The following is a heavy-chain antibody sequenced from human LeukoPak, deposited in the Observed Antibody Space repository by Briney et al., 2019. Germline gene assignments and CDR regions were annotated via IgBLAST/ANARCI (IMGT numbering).Heavy chain of an antibody. D-gene: IGHD3-3*01. CDR2: ISYDGTNK. CDR1: GFTFSSYA. CDR3: ATDRVSFGVGEVDV. Sequence: PGGSLRLSCAASGFTFSSYAMHWVRQAPGKGLEWVAVISYDGTNKYYADSVKGRFSISRDNSKNTLYLQMSSLRADDTAVYYCATDRVSFGVGEVDVWGKGTTVTVSS. V-gene: IGHV3-30-3*01. J-gene: IGHJ6*04.